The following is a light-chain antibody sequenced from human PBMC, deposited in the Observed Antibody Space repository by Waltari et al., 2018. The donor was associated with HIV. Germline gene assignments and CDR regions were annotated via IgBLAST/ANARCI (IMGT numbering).Light chain of an antibody. CDR3: CSYAGSNTYL. Sequence: QSALTQPASVSGFPGQSITISCTGSSSDVGSYNYVSWYQQHPGKAPQLLFYDVSKRPSGVSNRFSGSKSGNTASLTISGLQAEDEADYYCCSYAGSNTYLFGTGTEVTVL. J-gene: IGLJ1*01. CDR1: SSDVGSYNY. CDR2: DVS. V-gene: IGLV2-23*02.